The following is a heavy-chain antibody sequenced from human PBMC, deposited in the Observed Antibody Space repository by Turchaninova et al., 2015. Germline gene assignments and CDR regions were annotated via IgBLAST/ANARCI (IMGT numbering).Heavy chain of an antibody. Sequence: EVPLVESGGGLVQPGGSLRLSCVASGFPFQTYEMNWIRLALVRGLGWISFINSGTTNIKDAADLKCRFTFSTDDAKNALYLQLNNLGAEDTGVYYCAREQGEKDYFDYWGQGPLVTVSS. CDR3: AREQGEKDYFDY. J-gene: IGHJ4*01. CDR1: GFPFQTYE. CDR2: INSGTTNI. V-gene: IGHV3-48*03.